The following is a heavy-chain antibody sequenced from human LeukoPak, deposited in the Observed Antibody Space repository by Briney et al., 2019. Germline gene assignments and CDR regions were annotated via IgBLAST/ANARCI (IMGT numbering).Heavy chain of an antibody. Sequence: SETLSLTCTVSGGSISSYYWSWIRQPPGKGLEWIGYIYYSGSPNYNPSLKSRVTISVDTSKNQFSLKLSSVTAADTAVYYCARGGCRDAFDIWGQGSMVTVSS. CDR1: GGSISSYY. CDR3: ARGGCRDAFDI. J-gene: IGHJ3*02. V-gene: IGHV4-59*08. CDR2: IYYSGSP.